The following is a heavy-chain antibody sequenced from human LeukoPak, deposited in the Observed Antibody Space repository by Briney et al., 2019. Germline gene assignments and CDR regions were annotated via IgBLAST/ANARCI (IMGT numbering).Heavy chain of an antibody. D-gene: IGHD2-2*02. Sequence: SETLSLTCTVSGGSMSSNSYYWGWIRQPPGKGLEWIGSIYYGGHTYYSPSLKSRVTISVDTSKNQFSLNLSSVTAADTAVYYCARLGGGAGYCSITSCYTVLDYWGQGTLVTVSS. CDR2: IYYGGHT. CDR1: GGSMSSNSYY. V-gene: IGHV4-39*01. J-gene: IGHJ4*02. CDR3: ARLGGGAGYCSITSCYTVLDY.